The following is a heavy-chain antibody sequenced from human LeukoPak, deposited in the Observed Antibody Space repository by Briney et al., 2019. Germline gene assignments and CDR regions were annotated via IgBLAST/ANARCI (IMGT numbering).Heavy chain of an antibody. CDR1: GDSVSSNSAA. J-gene: IGHJ6*03. CDR3: ARDQGSGWYYYYYYMDV. CDR2: TYYRSKWYN. V-gene: IGHV6-1*01. D-gene: IGHD6-19*01. Sequence: SQTLSLTCAISGDSVSSNSAAWNWIRQSPSRGLEWLGRTYYRSKWYNDYAVSVKSRITINPDTSKNQFSLQLNSVTPEDTAVYYCARDQGSGWYYYYYYMDVWGKGTTVTVSS.